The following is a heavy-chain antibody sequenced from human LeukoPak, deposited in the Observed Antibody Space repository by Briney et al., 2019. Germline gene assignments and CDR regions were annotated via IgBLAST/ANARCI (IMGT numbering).Heavy chain of an antibody. Sequence: GGSLRLSCAASGYTFSSYWMSWVRQAPGKGLEWVANIKQDGSEKYYVDSVKGRFIISRDNAKNSLYVQMYSLRAEDTAVYYCARETDFWSGPDHWGQGTLVTVSS. J-gene: IGHJ4*02. D-gene: IGHD3-3*01. V-gene: IGHV3-7*01. CDR3: ARETDFWSGPDH. CDR2: IKQDGSEK. CDR1: GYTFSSYW.